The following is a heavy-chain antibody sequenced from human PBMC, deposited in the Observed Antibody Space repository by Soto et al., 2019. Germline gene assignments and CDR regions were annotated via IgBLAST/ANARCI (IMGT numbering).Heavy chain of an antibody. CDR2: ITGSGTYT. D-gene: IGHD4-17*01. CDR3: AKDVRYGAIYHYFYGMDV. Sequence: AGGSLRLSCAASGFTFCNYAVSWVRQAPGEGLEWVSTITGSGTYTYYADSVKGRFTISRDNSKNTLYLQMNSLRAEDTAVYYCAKDVRYGAIYHYFYGMDVWGQGTTVTGSS. CDR1: GFTFCNYA. J-gene: IGHJ6*01. V-gene: IGHV3-23*01.